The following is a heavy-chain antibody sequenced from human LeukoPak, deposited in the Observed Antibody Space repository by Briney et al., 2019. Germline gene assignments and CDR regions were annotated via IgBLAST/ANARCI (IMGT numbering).Heavy chain of an antibody. V-gene: IGHV4-39*01. J-gene: IGHJ4*02. CDR1: GGSISSRTYY. D-gene: IGHD3-22*01. CDR2: VFYSGST. CDR3: ARHLHDSSGYYSAFGDY. Sequence: PSETLSLTCTVSGGSISSRTYYWAWIRQPPGKGLEWIGSVFYSGSTYYNSSLKSRVTISVDTSKSQFSLKLSSVTAADTAVYYCARHLHDSSGYYSAFGDYWGQGTLVTVSS.